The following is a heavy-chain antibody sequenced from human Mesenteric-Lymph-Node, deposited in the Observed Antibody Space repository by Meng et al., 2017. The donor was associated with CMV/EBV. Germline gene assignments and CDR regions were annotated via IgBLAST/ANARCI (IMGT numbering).Heavy chain of an antibody. Sequence: GGSLRLSCTASGFTFGDYAMSWVRQAPGKGLEWVGFIRSKAYGGTTEYAASVKGRFTISRDDSKSIAYLQMNSLKTEDTAVYYCTRDLGIVVVPESYYYYGMDVWGQGTTVTVSS. J-gene: IGHJ6*02. D-gene: IGHD2-2*03. V-gene: IGHV3-49*04. CDR3: TRDLGIVVVPESYYYYGMDV. CDR2: IRSKAYGGTT. CDR1: GFTFGDYA.